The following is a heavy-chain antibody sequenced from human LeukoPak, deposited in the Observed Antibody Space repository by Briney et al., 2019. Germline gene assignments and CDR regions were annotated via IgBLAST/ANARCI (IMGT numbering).Heavy chain of an antibody. D-gene: IGHD6-13*01. CDR2: IKQDGSEK. J-gene: IGHJ4*02. CDR3: AREWQGGIAAAGTRIEGDY. V-gene: IGHV3-7*01. CDR1: GFSVSGYW. Sequence: GGSLRLSCAVSGFSVSGYWMTWVRQAPGKGPEWVASIKQDGSEKNYVDSVKGRFTISRDNAENSLFPQMNSLRVEDTAVYYCAREWQGGIAAAGTRIEGDYWGQGTLVAVSS.